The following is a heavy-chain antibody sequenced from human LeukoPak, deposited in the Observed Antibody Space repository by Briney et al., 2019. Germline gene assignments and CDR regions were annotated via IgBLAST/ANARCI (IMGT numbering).Heavy chain of an antibody. CDR2: IIPILGIA. CDR3: AGSYSYGIQNPFDY. Sequence: ASVKVFCKASGGTFSSYAISWVRQAPGQGLEWMGRIIPILGIANYAQKFLGRVTITADKSTSTAYMELSSLRSEDTAVYYCAGSYSYGIQNPFDYGGQGPLVPVS. CDR1: GGTFSSYA. J-gene: IGHJ4*02. V-gene: IGHV1-69*04. D-gene: IGHD5-18*01.